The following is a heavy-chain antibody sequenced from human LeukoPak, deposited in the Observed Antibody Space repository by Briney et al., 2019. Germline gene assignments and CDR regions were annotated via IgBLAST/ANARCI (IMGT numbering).Heavy chain of an antibody. CDR2: IYETGNS. Sequence: NASETLSLTCIVSGGSIARGGYSWTCLRQPPGKGLEWIGGIYETGNSHYNPSLKSRVTISVDFAKNHFSLSLTTVTAADTAVYYCARRTGWVDPWGQGTLVNVSS. CDR1: GGSIARGGYS. J-gene: IGHJ5*02. CDR3: ARRTGWVDP. V-gene: IGHV4-30-2*01.